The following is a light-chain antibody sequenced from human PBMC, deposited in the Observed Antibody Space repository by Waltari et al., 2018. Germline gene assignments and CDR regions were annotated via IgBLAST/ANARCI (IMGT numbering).Light chain of an antibody. Sequence: EIVLTQSPGTLSLSPGERATLSCRASQTFGKYLAWYQQKPGQAPRLLIYDASIRASGIAYRFSGSGSGTDFSLTSSTLEPEDFAVYYCQHYVRLPATFGQGTKVEIK. CDR1: QTFGKY. CDR2: DAS. CDR3: QHYVRLPAT. V-gene: IGKV3-20*01. J-gene: IGKJ1*01.